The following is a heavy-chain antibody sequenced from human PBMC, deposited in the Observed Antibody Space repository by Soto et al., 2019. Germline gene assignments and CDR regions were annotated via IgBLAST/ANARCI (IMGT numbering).Heavy chain of an antibody. Sequence: ASVKVSCKASGYTFINYYVHWMRQVPGQGPGWMGIINPLSGNTTYAQQFQGRVVMTRDTSTNTVYMELSSLRSEDTAIYYCAKDRLWFGRATEDNWGQGIQVTVSS. V-gene: IGHV1-46*01. CDR1: GYTFINYY. CDR2: INPLSGNT. D-gene: IGHD3-10*01. CDR3: AKDRLWFGRATEDN. J-gene: IGHJ4*02.